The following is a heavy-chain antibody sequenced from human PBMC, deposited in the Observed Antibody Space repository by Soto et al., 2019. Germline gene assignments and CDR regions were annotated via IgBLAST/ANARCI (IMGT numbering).Heavy chain of an antibody. D-gene: IGHD3-3*01. CDR1: GGSISSYY. CDR2: IYYSGST. V-gene: IGHV4-59*01. J-gene: IGHJ4*02. CDR3: ARGSRSGYYIG. Sequence: PSETLSLTCTVSGGSISSYYWSWIRQPPGKGLEWIGYIYYSGSTNYNPSLKSRVTISVDTSKNQFSLKLSSVTAADTAVYYCARGSRSGYYIGWCQGTWVTVSS.